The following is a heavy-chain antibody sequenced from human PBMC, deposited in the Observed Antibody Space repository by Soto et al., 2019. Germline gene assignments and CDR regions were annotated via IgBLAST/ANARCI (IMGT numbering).Heavy chain of an antibody. CDR2: IFYTGSA. CDR1: GVSVSSAFYY. V-gene: IGHV4-61*01. J-gene: IGHJ3*02. D-gene: IGHD6-19*01. CDR3: ARDGEGAMAGAFNI. Sequence: QVQLQESGPGVAKPSETLSLTCTVSGVSVSSAFYYWSWIRQAPGKELEWIGYIFYTGSANYNPSLKSRVTLSIDTSRNQFSLRLDSVPAADTAVSYCARDGEGAMAGAFNIWGQGTMVTVPS.